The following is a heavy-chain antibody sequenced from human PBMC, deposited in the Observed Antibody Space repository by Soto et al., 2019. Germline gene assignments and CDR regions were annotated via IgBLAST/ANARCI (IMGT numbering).Heavy chain of an antibody. CDR3: AKDQEYSSSWYYYYGMDV. J-gene: IGHJ6*02. CDR2: ISGDGGST. V-gene: IGHV3-43*02. D-gene: IGHD6-13*01. Sequence: GGSLRLSCAASGFTFDDYAMHWVRQAPGKGLEWVSLISGDGGSTYYADSVKGRFTISRDNSKNSLYLQMNRLRTEDTALYYCAKDQEYSSSWYYYYGMDVWGQGTTVTVSS. CDR1: GFTFDDYA.